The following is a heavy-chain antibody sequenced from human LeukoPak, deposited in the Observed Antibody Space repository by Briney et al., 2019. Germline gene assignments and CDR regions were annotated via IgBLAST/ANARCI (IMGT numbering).Heavy chain of an antibody. CDR3: ARIRNYGSGTYIPFVDY. CDR1: GGSISSGGYY. V-gene: IGHV4-31*03. J-gene: IGHJ4*02. Sequence: SQTLSLTCTVSGGSISSGGYYWSWIRQHPGKGLEWIGYIYYSGSTYYNPSLKSRVTISVDTSKNQFSLKLSSVTAADTAVYYCARIRNYGSGTYIPFVDYWGQGTLVTASS. D-gene: IGHD3-10*01. CDR2: IYYSGST.